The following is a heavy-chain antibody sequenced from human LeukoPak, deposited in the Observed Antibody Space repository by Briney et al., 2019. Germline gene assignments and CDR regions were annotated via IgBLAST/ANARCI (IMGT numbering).Heavy chain of an antibody. CDR1: GGSISSYY. D-gene: IGHD3-3*01. V-gene: IGHV4-59*01. J-gene: IGHJ1*01. CDR2: IYYSGST. Sequence: EPSETLSLTCTVSGGSISSYYWSWIRQPPGKGLEWIGYIYYSGSTNYNPSLKSRVTISVDTSKNQFSLKLSSVTAADTAVYYCARVELDYDFWSGSEYFQHWGQGTLVTVSS. CDR3: ARVELDYDFWSGSEYFQH.